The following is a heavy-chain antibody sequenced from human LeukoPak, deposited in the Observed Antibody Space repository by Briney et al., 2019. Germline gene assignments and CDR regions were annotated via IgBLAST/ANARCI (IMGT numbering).Heavy chain of an antibody. D-gene: IGHD3-16*01. CDR2: ISYDGSNK. CDR1: GFTFNNYA. V-gene: IGHV3-30*04. CDR3: ARWGVPIYYYYMDV. J-gene: IGHJ6*03. Sequence: PGGSLRLSCAASGFTFNNYAMHWVRQAPGKGLEWVAIISYDGSNKYYADSVKGRFTISRDNSKNTLFLQMNSLRAEDTAVYYCARWGVPIYYYYMDVWGKGTTVTVSS.